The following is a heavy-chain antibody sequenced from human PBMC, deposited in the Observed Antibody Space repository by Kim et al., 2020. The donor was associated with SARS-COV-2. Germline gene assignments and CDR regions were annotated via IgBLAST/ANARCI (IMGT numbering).Heavy chain of an antibody. CDR1: GFTFSSYE. D-gene: IGHD5-18*01. CDR2: ISSSGSTI. Sequence: GGSLRLSCAASGFTFSSYEMNWVRQAPGKGLEWVSYISSSGSTIYYADSVKGRFTISRDNAKNSLYLQMNSLRAEDTAVYYCARVVAFGIQLWSTLDYWGQGTLVTLSP. V-gene: IGHV3-48*03. J-gene: IGHJ4*02. CDR3: ARVVAFGIQLWSTLDY.